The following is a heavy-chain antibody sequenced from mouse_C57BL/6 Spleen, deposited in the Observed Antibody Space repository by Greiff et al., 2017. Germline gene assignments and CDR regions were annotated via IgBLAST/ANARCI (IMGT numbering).Heavy chain of an antibody. V-gene: IGHV5-17*01. CDR3: ARGYYGLYFDV. D-gene: IGHD1-1*01. CDR2: ISSGSSTI. Sequence: EVKLQESGGGLVKPGGSLKLSCAASGFTFSDYGMHWVRQAPEKGLEWVAYISSGSSTIYYADTVKGRFTISRDNAKNTLFLQMTSLRSEDTAMYYCARGYYGLYFDVWGTGTTVTVSS. J-gene: IGHJ1*03. CDR1: GFTFSDYG.